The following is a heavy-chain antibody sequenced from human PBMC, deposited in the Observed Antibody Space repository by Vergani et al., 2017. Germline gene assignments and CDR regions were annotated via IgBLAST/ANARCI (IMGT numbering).Heavy chain of an antibody. CDR3: ARHLRQLARNDVFDI. J-gene: IGHJ3*02. CDR1: GMSIRNNNYY. D-gene: IGHD6-6*01. Sequence: QLQLQESGPRLVKPSETLSLTCSLSGMSIRNNNYYWGLIRQPPGKGLEWIGSIYDSRTNNYSPSLKSRVSISVDTSKNQFSLNLTSVTAADTAVYYCARHLRQLARNDVFDIWGHGTLVTVSS. CDR2: IYDSRTN. V-gene: IGHV4-39*01.